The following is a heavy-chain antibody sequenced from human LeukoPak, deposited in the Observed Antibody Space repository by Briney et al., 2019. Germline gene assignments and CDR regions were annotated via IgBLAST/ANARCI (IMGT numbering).Heavy chain of an antibody. Sequence: ASVKVSCKASGYTFTGYYMHWVRQAPGQGLEWMGWINPNSGGTNYAQKFQGRVTMTRDTSISTAYMGLSRLRSDDTAVYYCARDYGSQHPIDYWGQGTLVTVSS. CDR2: INPNSGGT. V-gene: IGHV1-2*02. CDR3: ARDYGSQHPIDY. J-gene: IGHJ4*02. D-gene: IGHD1-1*01. CDR1: GYTFTGYY.